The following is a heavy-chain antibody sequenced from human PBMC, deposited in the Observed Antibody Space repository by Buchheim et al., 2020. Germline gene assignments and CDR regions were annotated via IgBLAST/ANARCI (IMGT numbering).Heavy chain of an antibody. CDR1: GFTFSSYG. J-gene: IGHJ6*02. Sequence: QVQLVESGGGVVQPGRSLRLSCAASGFTFSSYGMHWVRQAPGKGLEWVAVIWYDGSNKYYADSVKGRFTISRDNSKNTLYLQMNSLRAEDTAVYYCARDLSNVVAAFAYYYYYGMDVWGQGTT. V-gene: IGHV3-33*01. CDR2: IWYDGSNK. CDR3: ARDLSNVVAAFAYYYYYGMDV. D-gene: IGHD5-12*01.